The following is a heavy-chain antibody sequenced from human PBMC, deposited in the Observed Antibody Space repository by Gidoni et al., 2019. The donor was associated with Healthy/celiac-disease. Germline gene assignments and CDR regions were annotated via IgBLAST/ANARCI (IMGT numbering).Heavy chain of an antibody. J-gene: IGHJ4*02. V-gene: IGHV3-23*04. D-gene: IGHD5-18*01. CDR2: ISGSGGST. CDR1: GFTFSSYA. CDR3: ANGGYSYGYNWDY. Sequence: EVQLVESGGGLVQPGGSLRLPCAASGFTFSSYAMSWVSQAPGKGLEWVSAISGSGGSTYYADSVKGRFTISRDNSKNTLYLQMNSLRAEDTAVYYCANGGYSYGYNWDYWGQGTLVTVSS.